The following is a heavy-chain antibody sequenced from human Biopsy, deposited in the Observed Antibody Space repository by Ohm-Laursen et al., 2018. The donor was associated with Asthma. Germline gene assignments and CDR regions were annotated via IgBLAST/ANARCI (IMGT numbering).Heavy chain of an antibody. CDR2: IYYSGST. CDR3: ARAQDYYDSRGYYRSFDY. CDR1: YGSIASGGYY. Sequence: SDTLSLTCTVSYGSIASGGYYWTWIRQHPGKGLGWIGFIYYSGSTYYNPSLKSRVSISKDTSKNQFSLKLSSVTAADTAVYYCARAQDYYDSRGYYRSFDYWGQGTLVTVSS. D-gene: IGHD3-22*01. V-gene: IGHV4-31*03. J-gene: IGHJ4*02.